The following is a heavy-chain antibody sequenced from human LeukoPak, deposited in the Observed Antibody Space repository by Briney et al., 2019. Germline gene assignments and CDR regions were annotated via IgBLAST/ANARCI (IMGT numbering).Heavy chain of an antibody. D-gene: IGHD4-17*01. CDR3: ARGDSGDCGDYSADYYYYYGMDV. CDR1: GFTFSSYS. J-gene: IGHJ6*02. CDR2: ISSSSSYI. Sequence: GGSLRLSCAASGFTFSSYSMNWVRQAPGKGLEWVSSISSSSSYIYYADSVKGRFTISRDNSKNTLYLQMNSLRAEDTAVYYCARGDSGDCGDYSADYYYYYGMDVWGQGTTVTVSS. V-gene: IGHV3-21*01.